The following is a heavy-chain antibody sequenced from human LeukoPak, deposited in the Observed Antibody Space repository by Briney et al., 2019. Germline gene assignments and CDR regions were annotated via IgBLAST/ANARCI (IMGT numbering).Heavy chain of an antibody. CDR3: ARHADYGGYLDY. D-gene: IGHD4-23*01. V-gene: IGHV4-59*08. CDR1: GGSITSYY. Sequence: PSETLSLICTVSGGSITSYYWSWIRQPPGKGLEWIGYIYYSGSTNYNPSLKSRVTVSVDTSKSQFSLRLTSVTAADTAVYYCARHADYGGYLDYWGQGTLVTVSS. J-gene: IGHJ4*02. CDR2: IYYSGST.